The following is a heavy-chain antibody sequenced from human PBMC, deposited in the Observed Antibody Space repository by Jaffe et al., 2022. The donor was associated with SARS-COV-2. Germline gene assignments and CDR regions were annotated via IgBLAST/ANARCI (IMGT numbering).Heavy chain of an antibody. Sequence: QLQLQESGPGLVKPSETLSLSCSVSGGSISRGSYYWGWIRQPPGKGLEWIGSIYYSGSTNYNASLKSRVTISVDTSKNQFSLKLTSVTAADTAVYYCASADYASGRCFDPWGQGTLVTVSS. V-gene: IGHV4-39*01. CDR2: IYYSGST. D-gene: IGHD3-10*01. CDR1: GGSISRGSYY. CDR3: ASADYASGRCFDP. J-gene: IGHJ5*02.